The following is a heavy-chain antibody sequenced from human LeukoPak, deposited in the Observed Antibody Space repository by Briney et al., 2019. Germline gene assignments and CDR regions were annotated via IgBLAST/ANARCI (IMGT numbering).Heavy chain of an antibody. V-gene: IGHV3-30*18. CDR1: GFTFSNYG. CDR2: ISYDGDKK. CDR3: AKTKITLIVVANPLSGAFDI. Sequence: GRSLRLSCAASGFTFSNYGIHWVRQAPGKGLEWVALISYDGDKKHYVDSVKGRFTISRDNSKNTVFLQMDSLRAEDTAVYSCAKTKITLIVVANPLSGAFDIWGQGTMVTVSS. J-gene: IGHJ3*02. D-gene: IGHD3-22*01.